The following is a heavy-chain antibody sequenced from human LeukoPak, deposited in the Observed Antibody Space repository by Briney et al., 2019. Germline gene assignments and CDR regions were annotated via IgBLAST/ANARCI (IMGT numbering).Heavy chain of an antibody. CDR3: AREHDWFSYYYGMDV. D-gene: IGHD3-9*01. Sequence: PGGYLRLSCAASGFTFSDYYMSWIRQAPGKGLEWVSYISSSSSYTNYADSVKGRFTISRDNAKNSLYLQMNSLRAEDTAVYYCAREHDWFSYYYGMDVWGKGTTVTVSS. J-gene: IGHJ6*04. CDR2: ISSSSSYT. V-gene: IGHV3-11*06. CDR1: GFTFSDYY.